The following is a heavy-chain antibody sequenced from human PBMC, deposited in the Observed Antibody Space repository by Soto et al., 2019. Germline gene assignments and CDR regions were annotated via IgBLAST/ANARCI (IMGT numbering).Heavy chain of an antibody. CDR1: GGSFSGYY. D-gene: IGHD3-10*01. CDR2: INPSGST. Sequence: SETLSLTCAVYGGSFSGYYWSWIRQPPGKGLEWIGEINPSGSTNYNPSLKSRVTISVDTSKNQFSLKLSSVTAADTAVYYCAREGVDKDIMVRGVIPQGHHYYFYGMDDWSQGTTVTVSS. V-gene: IGHV4-34*01. J-gene: IGHJ6*02. CDR3: AREGVDKDIMVRGVIPQGHHYYFYGMDD.